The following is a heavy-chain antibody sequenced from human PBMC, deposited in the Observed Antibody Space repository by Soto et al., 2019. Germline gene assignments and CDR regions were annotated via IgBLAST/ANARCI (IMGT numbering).Heavy chain of an antibody. Sequence: ECLSLTRSVSGDSVNNSNYYWGWIRQSPGKGLEWIASVYYRGISYSKSSVKSRVTISVDTSKNQFSLNLSCVTASDTAVYYCVRQRTSVLTQAYFGYWGPGALVTRSS. J-gene: IGHJ4*02. CDR1: GDSVNNSNYY. D-gene: IGHD2-8*01. CDR3: VRQRTSVLTQAYFGY. CDR2: VYYRGIS. V-gene: IGHV4-39*01.